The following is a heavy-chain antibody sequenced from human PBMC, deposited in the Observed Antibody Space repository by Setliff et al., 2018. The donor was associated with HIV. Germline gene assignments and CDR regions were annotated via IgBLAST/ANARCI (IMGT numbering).Heavy chain of an antibody. V-gene: IGHV4-4*09. Sequence: NLRETLSLTCTVSGGSISTSYWNWIRQPPGKGLEWIAYIYISGTTNYNPSLKSRVTISLDTSRNQFSLKLGSVTAADTAMYYCAREHCSGGSCNGFDIWGQGTMVTVS. J-gene: IGHJ3*02. D-gene: IGHD2-15*01. CDR1: GGSISTSY. CDR3: AREHCSGGSCNGFDI. CDR2: IYISGTT.